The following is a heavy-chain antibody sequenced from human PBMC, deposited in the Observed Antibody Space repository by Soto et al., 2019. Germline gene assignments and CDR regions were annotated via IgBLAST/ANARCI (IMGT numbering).Heavy chain of an antibody. CDR1: GGTFSSYA. V-gene: IGHV1-69*13. CDR2: IIPIFGTA. Sequence: ASVTVSCTASGGTFSSYAISWVRQAPGQGLEWMGGIIPIFGTANYAQKFQGRVTITADESTSTAYMELSSLRSEDTAVYYCARDAARDYDFWSGYTNNYYYYGMDVWGQGTTVTVSS. J-gene: IGHJ6*02. CDR3: ARDAARDYDFWSGYTNNYYYYGMDV. D-gene: IGHD3-3*01.